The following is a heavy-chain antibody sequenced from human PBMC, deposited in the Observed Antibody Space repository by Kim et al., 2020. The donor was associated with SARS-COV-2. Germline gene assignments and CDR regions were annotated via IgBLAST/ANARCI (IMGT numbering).Heavy chain of an antibody. Sequence: QKLQGRVTITSDESTSTAYMELSSLRSEDTAVYYCAETMVRVVIISAFYIWGQGTMVTVSS. CDR3: AETMVRVVIISAFYI. V-gene: IGHV1-69*01. D-gene: IGHD3-10*01. J-gene: IGHJ3*02.